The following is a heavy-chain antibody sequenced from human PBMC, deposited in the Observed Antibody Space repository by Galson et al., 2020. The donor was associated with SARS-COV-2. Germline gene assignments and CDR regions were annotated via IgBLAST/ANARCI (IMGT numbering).Heavy chain of an antibody. Sequence: ASETLSLPCTLSGGPLSPYYWSWIPQPPGKGLEWIGYLYYSGSTNYNPSLQSRLTISMDRYKNQFSLKLGSVTAADTAVDYCAGFRGGFDIWGQGTTVSVSS. V-gene: IGHV4-59*08. CDR3: AGFRGGFDI. D-gene: IGHD3-10*01. CDR1: GGPLSPYY. CDR2: LYYSGST. J-gene: IGHJ3*02.